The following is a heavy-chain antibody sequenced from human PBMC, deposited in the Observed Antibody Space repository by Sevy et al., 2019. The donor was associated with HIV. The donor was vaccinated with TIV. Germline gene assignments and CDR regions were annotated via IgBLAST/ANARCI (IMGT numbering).Heavy chain of an antibody. Sequence: ASVKVSCKASGYTFTGYYMHWVRQAPGQGLEWMGWINPNSGGTNYAQKFQGRVTLTRDTSVSTAYMGVSRLRSDDTAVYYWARDQGGGDWNVRSIFTYYFDYWGQGTLVTVSS. CDR1: GYTFTGYY. V-gene: IGHV1-2*02. D-gene: IGHD1-1*01. CDR2: INPNSGGT. J-gene: IGHJ4*02. CDR3: ARDQGGGDWNVRSIFTYYFDY.